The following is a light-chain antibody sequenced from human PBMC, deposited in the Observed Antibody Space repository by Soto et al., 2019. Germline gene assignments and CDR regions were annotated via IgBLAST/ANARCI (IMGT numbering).Light chain of an antibody. CDR1: SSNIGSNT. Sequence: QAVVTQPPSASGTPGQRVTISCSGSSSNIGSNTVNWYQQLPGTAPKLLIYSNNQRPSGVPDRFSGSKSGTSTSLASSGVQSEDEADYYCAAWDDSLNGLYVFGTGTKVTVL. J-gene: IGLJ1*01. CDR2: SNN. CDR3: AAWDDSLNGLYV. V-gene: IGLV1-44*01.